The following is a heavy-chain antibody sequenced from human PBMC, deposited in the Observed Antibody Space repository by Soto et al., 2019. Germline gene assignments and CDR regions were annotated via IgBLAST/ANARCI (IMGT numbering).Heavy chain of an antibody. V-gene: IGHV5-10-1*01. J-gene: IGHJ4*02. CDR1: GYSFANYC. D-gene: IGHD5-12*01. CDR3: ARLNGGYDYGLHFDY. Sequence: GESLKISCKGSGYSFANYCINWVRQMPGKGLEWMGRIDPSDSYINYSPSFQGHVTISADKSISTAYLQWSTLKASDTAMYYCARLNGGYDYGLHFDYWGQGTLVTVSS. CDR2: IDPSDSYI.